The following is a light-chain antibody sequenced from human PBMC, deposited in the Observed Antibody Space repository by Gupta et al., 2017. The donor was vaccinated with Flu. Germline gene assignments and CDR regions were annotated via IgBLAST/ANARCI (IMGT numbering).Light chain of an antibody. CDR3: QQLSDGPWFT. Sequence: IQLTHSPATLSLSTTKRATLSVRASQGLSSYLECYKQKLGQAPRLLIYDASNRDTGITARFSGSGYGKDFTLTISSRVQEDFAGYYSQQLSDGPWFTFGQGTRLEIK. V-gene: IGKV3-11*01. CDR1: QGLSSY. J-gene: IGKJ2*01. CDR2: DAS.